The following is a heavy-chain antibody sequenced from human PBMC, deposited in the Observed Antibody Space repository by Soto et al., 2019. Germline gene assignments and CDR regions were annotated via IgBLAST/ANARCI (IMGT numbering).Heavy chain of an antibody. CDR3: ARGGVAARKGRWFAP. J-gene: IGHJ5*02. CDR2: IHYSGST. D-gene: IGHD6-25*01. Sequence: QVQLQESGPGLVKPSETLSLTCTVSGGSISSYYWGWIRQPPGKGLEWIGYIHYSGSTNYNPSLRSRVTISVDTPKNQFSLKVNSMTAADTAIYYCARGGVAARKGRWFAPWGQGTLVTVSA. V-gene: IGHV4-59*01. CDR1: GGSISSYY.